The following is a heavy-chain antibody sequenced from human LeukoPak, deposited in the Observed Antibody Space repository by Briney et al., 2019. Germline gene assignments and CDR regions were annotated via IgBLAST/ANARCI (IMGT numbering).Heavy chain of an antibody. CDR3: ARGGITMVRGDYYYYMDV. D-gene: IGHD3-10*01. J-gene: IGHJ6*03. V-gene: IGHV1-2*02. CDR2: INPNSGGT. CDR1: GYTFTGYY. Sequence: VASVKVSCKASGYTFTGYYMHWVRQAPGQGLEWMGWINPNSGGTNYAQKFQGRVTMTRDTSISTAYMELSRLRSDDTAVYYCARGGITMVRGDYYYYMDVWGKGTTVTVSS.